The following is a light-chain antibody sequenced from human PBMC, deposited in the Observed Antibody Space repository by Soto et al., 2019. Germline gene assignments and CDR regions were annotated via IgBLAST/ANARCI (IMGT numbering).Light chain of an antibody. J-gene: IGLJ3*02. CDR3: QSYDSSLSGYV. CDR1: SSNIGAGYD. V-gene: IGLV1-40*01. Sequence: QLVLTQPPSVSGAPGQRVTISCTGSSSNIGAGYDVHWYQQDPGTAPKLLIYENRNRPSGVPDRFSGSKSGTSASLAITGLQAEDEADYYCQSYDSSLSGYVFGGGTKVTVL. CDR2: ENR.